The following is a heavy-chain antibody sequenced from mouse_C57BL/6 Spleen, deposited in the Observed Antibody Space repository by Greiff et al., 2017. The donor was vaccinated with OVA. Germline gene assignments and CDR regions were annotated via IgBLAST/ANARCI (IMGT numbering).Heavy chain of an antibody. D-gene: IGHD2-1*01. CDR2: IHPSDSDT. J-gene: IGHJ1*03. CDR3: AMNSQSYYGSYGYFDV. V-gene: IGHV1-74*01. Sequence: QVQLQQPGAELVKPGASVKVSCKASGYTFTSYWMHWVKQRPGQGLEWIGRIHPSDSDTNYNQKFKGKATLTVDKSSSTAYMQLSSLTSEDSAVYYCAMNSQSYYGSYGYFDVWGTGTTLTVSS. CDR1: GYTFTSYW.